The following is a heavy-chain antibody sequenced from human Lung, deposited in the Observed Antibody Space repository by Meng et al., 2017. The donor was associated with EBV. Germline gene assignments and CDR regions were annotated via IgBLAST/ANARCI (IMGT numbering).Heavy chain of an antibody. Sequence: VPLLQSGPGGKKPGASVRVSCKASGYTFGSYGICWVRQAPGQGLEWMGWFVNYVDTYPAPKFQGRVTMTTDTHTNTAFMELRSLTSDDTAVYYCASGTPGRSYCDYWGQGTLVTVSS. V-gene: IGHV1-18*01. CDR3: ASGTPGRSYCDY. D-gene: IGHD2-15*01. CDR1: GYTFGSYG. J-gene: IGHJ4*02. CDR2: FVNYVDT.